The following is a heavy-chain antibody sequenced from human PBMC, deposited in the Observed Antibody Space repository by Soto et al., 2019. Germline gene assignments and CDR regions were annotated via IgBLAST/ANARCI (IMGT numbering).Heavy chain of an antibody. V-gene: IGHV1-69*05. CDR2: IIPIFGTA. CDR3: ARDRFCRDGYNCNFDY. J-gene: IGHJ4*02. CDR1: GGTFSSYA. D-gene: IGHD5-12*01. Sequence: QVQLVQSGAEVKKPGSSVKVSCKASGGTFSSYAISWVRQAPGQGLEWMGGIIPIFGTANYAQKFQGRVTITXXEXTXXAYMELSSLRSEDTAVYYCARDRFCRDGYNCNFDYWGQGTLVTVSS.